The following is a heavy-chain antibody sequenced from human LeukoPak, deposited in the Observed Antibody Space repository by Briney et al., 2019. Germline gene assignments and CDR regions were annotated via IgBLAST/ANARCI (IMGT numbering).Heavy chain of an antibody. CDR1: GYTFTSYD. CDR2: MNPNSGNT. D-gene: IGHD3-10*01. V-gene: IGHV1-8*01. CDR3: ARGGALLWFGELNWFDP. J-gene: IGHJ5*02. Sequence: ASVKVSCKASGYTFTSYDMNWVRQATGQGLEWMGWMNPNSGNTGYAQKFQGRVTMTRNTSIRTAYMELSSLRSEDTAVYYCARGGALLWFGELNWFDPWGRGTLVSVSS.